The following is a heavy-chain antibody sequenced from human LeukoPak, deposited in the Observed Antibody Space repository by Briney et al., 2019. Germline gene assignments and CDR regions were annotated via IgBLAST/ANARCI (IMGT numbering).Heavy chain of an antibody. J-gene: IGHJ4*02. D-gene: IGHD4-17*01. V-gene: IGHV1-46*01. CDR2: IHPSDGDT. Sequence: GASVKLSCKASGYTFTNFYMHWVRQAPGQGLEWMGLIHPSDGDTKYAQEFQDRVTMTRDTSTSTVSMELTRLTSDDTAVFYCAREWSYGDYYDYWGQGTLVTVSS. CDR1: GYTFTNFY. CDR3: AREWSYGDYYDY.